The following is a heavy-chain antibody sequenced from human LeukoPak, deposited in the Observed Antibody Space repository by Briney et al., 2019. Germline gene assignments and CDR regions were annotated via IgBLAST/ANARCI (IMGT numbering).Heavy chain of an antibody. V-gene: IGHV3-21*01. CDR2: ISSSSSYI. CDR3: ARDSMGYCSGGSCYSRYYYGMDV. D-gene: IGHD2-15*01. CDR1: GFTFSSYS. Sequence: PGGSLRLSCAASGFTFSSYSMNWVRQAPGKGLEWVSSISSSSSYIYYADSVKGRFTISRDNAKNSLYLQMNSLRAEDTAVYYCARDSMGYCSGGSCYSRYYYGMDVWGKGTTVTVSS. J-gene: IGHJ6*04.